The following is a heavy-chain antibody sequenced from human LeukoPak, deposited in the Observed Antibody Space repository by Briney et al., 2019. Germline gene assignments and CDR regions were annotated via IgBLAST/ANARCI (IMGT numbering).Heavy chain of an antibody. CDR2: MYYRGST. CDR1: GGSISSSSHY. J-gene: IGHJ4*02. D-gene: IGHD6-6*01. Sequence: SETLSLTCTVSGGSISSSSHYWGWIRQPPGKGLEWIGSMYYRGSTYHNPSLKSRVTISVDTSKNQFSLKLSSVTAADTAVYYCARMYSSWHRGGYWGQGTLVTVSS. CDR3: ARMYSSWHRGGY. V-gene: IGHV4-39*07.